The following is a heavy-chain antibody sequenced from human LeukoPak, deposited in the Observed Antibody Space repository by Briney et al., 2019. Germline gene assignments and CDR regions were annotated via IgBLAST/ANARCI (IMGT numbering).Heavy chain of an antibody. CDR1: GGSISSGGYS. J-gene: IGHJ5*02. V-gene: IGHV4-30-2*01. CDR3: ARDQGHCSGGSCLNWFDH. D-gene: IGHD2-15*01. Sequence: PSQTLSLTCAVSGGSISSGGYSWRSIRQPPGKGLEWIGYIYHSGSTYYNPSLKSRVTISVDRSKNQFSLKLSSVTAADTAVYYCARDQGHCSGGSCLNWFDHWGQGTLVTVSS. CDR2: IYHSGST.